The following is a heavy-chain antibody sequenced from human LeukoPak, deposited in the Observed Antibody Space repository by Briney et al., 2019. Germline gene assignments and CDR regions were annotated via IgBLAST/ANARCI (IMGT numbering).Heavy chain of an antibody. CDR3: ARDLYDSSGYYPH. CDR1: GGTFSSYA. V-gene: IGHV1-69*04. Sequence: SVKVSCKASGGTFSSYAISWVRQAPEQGLEWMGRIIPILGIANYAQKFQGRVTITADKSTSTAYMELSSLRSEDTAVYYCARDLYDSSGYYPHWGQGTLVTVSS. CDR2: IIPILGIA. J-gene: IGHJ1*01. D-gene: IGHD3-22*01.